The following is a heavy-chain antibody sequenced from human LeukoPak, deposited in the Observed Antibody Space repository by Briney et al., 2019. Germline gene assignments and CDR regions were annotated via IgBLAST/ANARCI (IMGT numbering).Heavy chain of an antibody. CDR3: ARRSSGWYGHWYAP. Sequence: SETLSLTCAVYGGSFSGYYWSWIRQPPGKGLEWIGEINHSGSTNYNPSLKSRVTISVDTSKNHFSLNLSSVTAADTAVYYWARRSSGWYGHWYAPWGQGTLVTVSS. J-gene: IGHJ5*02. V-gene: IGHV4-34*01. CDR1: GGSFSGYY. D-gene: IGHD6-19*01. CDR2: INHSGST.